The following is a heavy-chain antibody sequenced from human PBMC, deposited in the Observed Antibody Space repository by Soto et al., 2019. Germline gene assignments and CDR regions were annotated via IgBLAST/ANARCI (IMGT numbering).Heavy chain of an antibody. J-gene: IGHJ6*02. V-gene: IGHV3-72*01. Sequence: EVELVESGGGLVQAGGSLRVSCGVSGFTSSDHYMDWVRQAPGKGLEWVGRTANKRSRYTTQYAASVKGRFIITRDDSKNSVYLQMNSLKIDDTAVYYCARAGFGHGLDVWGQGTTVTVSS. CDR2: TANKRSRYTT. D-gene: IGHD3-16*01. CDR3: ARAGFGHGLDV. CDR1: GFTSSDHY.